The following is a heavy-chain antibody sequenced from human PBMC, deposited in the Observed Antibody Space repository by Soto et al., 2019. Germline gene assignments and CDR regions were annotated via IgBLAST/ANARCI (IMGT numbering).Heavy chain of an antibody. CDR3: ARDNFGEGKWEPPVAFDY. CDR2: ISSSSSTI. V-gene: IGHV3-48*02. J-gene: IGHJ4*02. Sequence: GGSLRLSCAASGFTFSSYSMNWVRQAPGKGLEWVSYISSSSSTIYYADSVKGRFTISRDNAKNSLYLQMNSLRDEDTAVYYCARDNFGEGKWEPPVAFDYWGQGTLVTVSS. D-gene: IGHD1-26*01. CDR1: GFTFSSYS.